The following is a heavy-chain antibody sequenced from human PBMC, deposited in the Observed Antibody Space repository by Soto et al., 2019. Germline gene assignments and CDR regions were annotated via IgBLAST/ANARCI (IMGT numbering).Heavy chain of an antibody. J-gene: IGHJ6*02. CDR3: ARISRYCSSGTCQHSYDMAV. CDR1: GFTFSSYG. CDR2: IWNDGSNE. V-gene: IGHV3-33*01. D-gene: IGHD2-2*01. Sequence: QVQLVESGGGVVQPGRSLRLSCAASGFTFSSYGMHLVRQAPGKGLEWVALIWNDGSNEDYSDTAKGRFTISRDNSKNTLYLQMDSLRAEDTAVLYCARISRYCSSGTCQHSYDMAVWGHVTTVTVSS.